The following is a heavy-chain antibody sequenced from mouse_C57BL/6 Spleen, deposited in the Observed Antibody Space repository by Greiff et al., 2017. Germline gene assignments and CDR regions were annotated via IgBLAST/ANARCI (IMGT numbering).Heavy chain of an antibody. V-gene: IGHV1-39*01. D-gene: IGHD1-1*01. CDR3: AKSHYYGSCYFDY. CDR2: INPNYGTT. J-gene: IGHJ2*01. CDR1: GYSFTDYY. Sequence: EVQLQQSGPELVKPGASVKISCKASGYSFTDYYMNWVKQSTGKSLEWIGVINPNYGTTSYNQKFKGKATLTVDQSSSTAYMQLNSLTSEDSAVYYCAKSHYYGSCYFDYWGQGTTLTVSS.